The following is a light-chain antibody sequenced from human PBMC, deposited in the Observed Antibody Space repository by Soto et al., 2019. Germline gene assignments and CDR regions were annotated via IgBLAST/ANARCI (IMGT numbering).Light chain of an antibody. CDR1: QSISSY. V-gene: IGKV1-39*01. CDR2: AAS. J-gene: IGKJ1*01. CDR3: QQSYISPST. Sequence: DIQMTQSPSSLSASVGDRVTITCRASQSISSYLNWYQQKPGKAPKLLIYAASSLESGGPSRFSGSGSGTDFTLTVSSLQSEDFATYYCQQSYISPSTFGQGTKVQIK.